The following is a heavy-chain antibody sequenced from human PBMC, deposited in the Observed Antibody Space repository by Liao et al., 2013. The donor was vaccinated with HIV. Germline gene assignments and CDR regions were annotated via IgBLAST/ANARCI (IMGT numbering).Heavy chain of an antibody. CDR1: GGSISYY. CDR3: ARGRDVFDI. CDR2: VYSSGTT. J-gene: IGHJ3*02. Sequence: QVQLQESGPGLVKPSGTLSLTCTVSGGSISYYWSWIRQPAGKGLEWIGRVYSSGTTSYNPSLKSRVIFLPDTSKNQFSLRLSSVTAADTAIYFCARGRDVFDIWGQGTMVTVSS. V-gene: IGHV4-4*07.